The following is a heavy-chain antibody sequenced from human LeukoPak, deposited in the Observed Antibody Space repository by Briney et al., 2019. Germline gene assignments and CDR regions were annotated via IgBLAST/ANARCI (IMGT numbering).Heavy chain of an antibody. CDR2: INSDGSIT. CDR1: GFTFTTYW. CDR3: ARDAVDTANAV. J-gene: IGHJ6*02. D-gene: IGHD5-18*01. V-gene: IGHV3-74*01. Sequence: GGSLRLSCTASGFTFTTYWMHWVRQAPGKGLVWVSHINSDGSITSYADSVKGRFTISRDNAKNTLYLQMNSLRAEDTAVYYCARDAVDTANAVWGQGTTVTVSS.